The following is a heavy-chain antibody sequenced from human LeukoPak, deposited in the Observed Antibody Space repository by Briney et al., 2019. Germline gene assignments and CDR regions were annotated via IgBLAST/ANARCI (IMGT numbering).Heavy chain of an antibody. CDR3: ARDGNLDY. J-gene: IGHJ4*02. CDR1: GFTFSSYW. V-gene: IGHV3-7*01. Sequence: GGSLRLSCAASGFTFSSYWVSWVRQAPGKGLEWVANIKQDGSEKYYVDSVKGRFTISRDNAKNSLYLQMNSLRAEDTAVYYCARDGNLDYWGQGTLVTVSS. CDR2: IKQDGSEK.